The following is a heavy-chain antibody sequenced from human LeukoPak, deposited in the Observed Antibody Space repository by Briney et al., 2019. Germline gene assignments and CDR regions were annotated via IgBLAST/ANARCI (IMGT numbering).Heavy chain of an antibody. J-gene: IGHJ4*02. D-gene: IGHD3-16*01. V-gene: IGHV4-4*07. CDR2: IYTTGKT. CDR3: ARHGYTASHYFLDF. Sequence: SETLSLTCTVSSGSINSYYWGWVRQPAGRGLEWIGRIYTTGKTDYHPSLKSLITMSVDTSKRQFSLNLRSVTAADTAIYYCARHGYTASHYFLDFWSQGTLVTVSS. CDR1: SGSINSYY.